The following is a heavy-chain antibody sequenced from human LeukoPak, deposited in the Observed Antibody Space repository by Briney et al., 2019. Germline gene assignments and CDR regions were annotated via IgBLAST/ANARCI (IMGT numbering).Heavy chain of an antibody. J-gene: IGHJ3*02. CDR3: AKGLGAARGTNAFDI. CDR2: ISSSSSYI. V-gene: IGHV3-21*04. CDR1: GFTFSSYE. D-gene: IGHD6-6*01. Sequence: KAGGSLRLSCAASGFTFSSYEMNWVRQAPGKGLEWVSSISSSSSYIYYADSVKGRFTISRDNAKNSLYLQMNSLRAEDMALYYCAKGLGAARGTNAFDIWGQGTMVTVSS.